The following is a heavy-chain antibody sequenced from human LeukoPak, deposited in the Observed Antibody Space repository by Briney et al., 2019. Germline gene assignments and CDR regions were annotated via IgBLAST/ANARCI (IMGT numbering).Heavy chain of an antibody. CDR2: STEGSGTT. J-gene: IGHJ4*02. V-gene: IGHV3-23*01. CDR3: AKGLVGDDY. CDR1: GINLRSYA. Sequence: GGSLRLSCAVSGINLRSYAMNWVRQAPGKGLEWVSGSTEGSGTTYYTDSVKGRFTISRDYSKNTLYLQMNSLRAEDTAVYYCAKGLVGDDYWGQGTLVTVSS. D-gene: IGHD2-2*01.